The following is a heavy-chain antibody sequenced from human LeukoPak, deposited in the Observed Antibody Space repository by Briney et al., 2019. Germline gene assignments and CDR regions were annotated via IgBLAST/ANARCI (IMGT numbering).Heavy chain of an antibody. CDR1: GLTFSIYA. Sequence: GGSLRLSCTVSGLTFSIYAMAWVRQAPGKGLEWVAIISDNGGGTFHADPVKGRFTISRDNSKNTLYLQMNSLRVEDTAVYYCARLAPYSSPSGGYFDYWGQGTLVTVSS. CDR2: ISDNGGGT. V-gene: IGHV3-23*01. CDR3: ARLAPYSSPSGGYFDY. D-gene: IGHD6-6*01. J-gene: IGHJ4*02.